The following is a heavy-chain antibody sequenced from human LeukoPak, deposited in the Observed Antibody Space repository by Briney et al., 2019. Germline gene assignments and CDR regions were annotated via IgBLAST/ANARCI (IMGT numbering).Heavy chain of an antibody. V-gene: IGHV4-34*01. CDR3: AREYYDFWSGYCHFDY. J-gene: IGHJ4*02. Sequence: SETLSLTCAVYGGSFSGYYWSWIRQPPGKGLEWIGEINHSGSTNYNPSLKSRVTISVDTSKNQFSLKLSSVTAAATAVYYCAREYYDFWSGYCHFDYWGQGTLVTVSS. CDR2: INHSGST. CDR1: GGSFSGYY. D-gene: IGHD3-3*01.